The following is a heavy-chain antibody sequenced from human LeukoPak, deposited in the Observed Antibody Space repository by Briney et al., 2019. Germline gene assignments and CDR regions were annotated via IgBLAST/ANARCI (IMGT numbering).Heavy chain of an antibody. D-gene: IGHD7-27*01. J-gene: IGHJ4*02. CDR2: IYYSGST. Sequence: PSETLSLTCTVSGGSISSSRYYWGWIRQPPGKGLEWIGSIYYSGSTYYNPSLKSRVTISVDTSKNQFSPKLSSVTAADTAVYYCARRLTGDLGYYFDYWGQGTLVTVSS. V-gene: IGHV4-39*01. CDR3: ARRLTGDLGYYFDY. CDR1: GGSISSSRYY.